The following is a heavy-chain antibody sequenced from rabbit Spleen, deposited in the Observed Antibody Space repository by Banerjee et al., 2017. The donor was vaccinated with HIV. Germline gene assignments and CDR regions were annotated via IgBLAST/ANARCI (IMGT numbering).Heavy chain of an antibody. Sequence: QEQLVESGGGLVKPEASLTLTCKASGVSFSDKDVMCWVRQAPGKGLEWIACINIVTGKSVYASWAKGRFMMSRTSSTTVTLQMTSLTAADTATYFCARDLVAVIGWNFNLWGQGTLVTVS. CDR3: ARDLVAVIGWNFNL. D-gene: IGHD1-1*01. CDR1: GVSFSDKDV. V-gene: IGHV1S45*01. J-gene: IGHJ4*01. CDR2: INIVTGKS.